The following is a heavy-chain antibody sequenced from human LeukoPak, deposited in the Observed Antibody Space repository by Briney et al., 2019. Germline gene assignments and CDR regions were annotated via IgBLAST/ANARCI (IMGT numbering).Heavy chain of an antibody. V-gene: IGHV3-48*01. Sequence: GGSLRLSCAASGFTFSSYSMNWVRQAPGKGLEWVSYISSSSSTIYYADSVKGRFTISRDNAKNSLYLQMNSLRAEDTAVYYCARWSPYYYDSSGYHTPPLYYYYMDVWGKGTTVTVSS. J-gene: IGHJ6*03. CDR3: ARWSPYYYDSSGYHTPPLYYYYMDV. CDR2: ISSSSSTI. D-gene: IGHD3-22*01. CDR1: GFTFSSYS.